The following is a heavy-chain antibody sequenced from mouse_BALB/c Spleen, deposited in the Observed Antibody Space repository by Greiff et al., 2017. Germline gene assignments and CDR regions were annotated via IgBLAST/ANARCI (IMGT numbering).Heavy chain of an antibody. J-gene: IGHJ2*01. CDR3: ARHGYYGSSYFDY. Sequence: VQLKESGGDLVKPGGSLKLSCAASGFTFSSYGMSWVRQTPDKRLEWVATISSGGSYTYYPDSVKGRFTISRDNAKNTLYLQMSSLKSEDTAMYYCARHGYYGSSYFDYWGQGTTLTVSS. CDR2: ISSGGSYT. D-gene: IGHD1-1*01. CDR1: GFTFSSYG. V-gene: IGHV5-6*01.